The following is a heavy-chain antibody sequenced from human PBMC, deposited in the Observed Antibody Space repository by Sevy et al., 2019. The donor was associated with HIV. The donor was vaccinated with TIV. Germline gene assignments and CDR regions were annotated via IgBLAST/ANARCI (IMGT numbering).Heavy chain of an antibody. Sequence: GGSLRLSCVASGFTFSTYTMNWVRQAPGKELEWISSISFSSNYIYYADSVKGRFTISRDNDRNSLDLQMISLKTEETAVYYCARPYGSGSWEAFDVWGQGTMVTVSS. D-gene: IGHD3-10*01. CDR2: ISFSSNYI. V-gene: IGHV3-21*01. J-gene: IGHJ3*01. CDR1: GFTFSTYT. CDR3: ARPYGSGSWEAFDV.